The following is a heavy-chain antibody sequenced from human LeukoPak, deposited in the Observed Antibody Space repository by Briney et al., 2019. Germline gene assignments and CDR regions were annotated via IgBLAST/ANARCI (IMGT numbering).Heavy chain of an antibody. V-gene: IGHV4-59*08. CDR2: IYYSGST. CDR3: ARLLLWFGESWYFDL. J-gene: IGHJ2*01. Sequence: PSETLSLTCTVSGGSISSCYWSWIRQPPGKGLEWIGYIYYSGSTNYNPSLKSRVTISVDTSKNQFSLKLSSVTAADTAVYYCARLLLWFGESWYFDLWGRGTLVTVSS. CDR1: GGSISSCY. D-gene: IGHD3-10*01.